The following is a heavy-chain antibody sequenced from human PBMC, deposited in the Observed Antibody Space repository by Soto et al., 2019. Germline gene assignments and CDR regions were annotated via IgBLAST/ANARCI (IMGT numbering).Heavy chain of an antibody. J-gene: IGHJ4*02. CDR3: AREGGGDCSSTSCHFDY. D-gene: IGHD2-2*01. V-gene: IGHV4-59*12. CDR1: GGSISSYY. Sequence: SETLSLTCTVSGGSISSYYWSWIRQPPGKGLEWIGYIYYSGSTNYNPSLKSRVTISVDTSKNQFSLKLSSVTAADTAVYYCAREGGGDCSSTSCHFDYWGQGTLVT. CDR2: IYYSGST.